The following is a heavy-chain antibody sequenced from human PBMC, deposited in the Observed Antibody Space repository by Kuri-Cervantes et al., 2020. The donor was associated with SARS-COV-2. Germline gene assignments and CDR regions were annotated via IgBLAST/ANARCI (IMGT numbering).Heavy chain of an antibody. CDR1: GFTFSDYY. V-gene: IGHV3-11*04. CDR3: ARDSNYYGSGSYPSFDY. J-gene: IGHJ4*02. Sequence: LSLTCAASGFTFSDYYMSWIRQAPGKGLEWVSYISSSGSTIYYADSVKGRFTISRDNAKNSLYLQMNSLRAEDTAVYYCARDSNYYGSGSYPSFDYWGQGTLVTGSS. D-gene: IGHD3-10*01. CDR2: ISSSGSTI.